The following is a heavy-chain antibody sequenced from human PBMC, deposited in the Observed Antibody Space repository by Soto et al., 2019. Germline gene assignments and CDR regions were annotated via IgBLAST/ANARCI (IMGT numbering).Heavy chain of an antibody. Sequence: SETLSLTCTVSGGSISSYYWSWIRQPPGKGLEWIGYIYYSGSTNYNPSLKSRVTISVDTSKNQFSLKLSSVTAADTAVYYCARDWRYSSSWSNLGTTDYYMDVWGKGTTVTVSS. D-gene: IGHD6-13*01. CDR2: IYYSGST. V-gene: IGHV4-59*01. J-gene: IGHJ6*03. CDR3: ARDWRYSSSWSNLGTTDYYMDV. CDR1: GGSISSYY.